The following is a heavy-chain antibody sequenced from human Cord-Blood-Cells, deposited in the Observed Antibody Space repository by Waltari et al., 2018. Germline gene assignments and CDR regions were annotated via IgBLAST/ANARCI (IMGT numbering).Heavy chain of an antibody. CDR1: GYTFTSSY. Sequence: QVQLVQSGAEVKKPGASVKVSCTASGYTFTSSYMHWVRQAPGQGLEWMGIINPSGGSTSYAQKFQGRVTMTRDTSTSTVYMELSSLRSEDTAVYYCARASPHGSYLFYWGQGTLVTVSS. V-gene: IGHV1-46*01. D-gene: IGHD1-26*01. CDR3: ARASPHGSYLFY. J-gene: IGHJ4*02. CDR2: INPSGGST.